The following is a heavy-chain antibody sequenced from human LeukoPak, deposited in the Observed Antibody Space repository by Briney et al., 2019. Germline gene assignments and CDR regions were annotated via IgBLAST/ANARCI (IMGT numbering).Heavy chain of an antibody. Sequence: GGTLTLTGAASAFTIYSYEWNWLRQAPGQGREGVSYISNSSRTKYYADPVKGRFTISRDNAKNSLYLQMNSLRAEDTAVYYCAREPYGGGECYPFYFDYCDQGILVIVSS. CDR3: AREPYGGGECYPFYFDY. CDR2: ISNSSRTK. V-gene: IGHV3-48*03. J-gene: IGHJ4*02. D-gene: IGHD2-21*01. CDR1: AFTIYSYE.